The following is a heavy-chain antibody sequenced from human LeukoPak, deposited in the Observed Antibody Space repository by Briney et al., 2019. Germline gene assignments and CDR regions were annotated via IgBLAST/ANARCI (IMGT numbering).Heavy chain of an antibody. CDR2: ISSSSSYI. CDR1: GFTFSSYS. CDR3: AKGNGYSYGRYYFDY. D-gene: IGHD5-18*01. J-gene: IGHJ4*02. Sequence: GGSLRLSCAASGFTFSSYSMNWVRQAPGKGLEWVSSISSSSSYIYYADSVKGRFTISRDNAKNSLYLQVNSLRAEDTAVYYCAKGNGYSYGRYYFDYWGQGTLVTVSS. V-gene: IGHV3-21*04.